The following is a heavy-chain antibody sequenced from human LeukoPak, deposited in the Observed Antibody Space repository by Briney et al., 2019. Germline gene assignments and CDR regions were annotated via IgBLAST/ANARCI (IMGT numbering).Heavy chain of an antibody. J-gene: IGHJ4*02. D-gene: IGHD2-21*02. CDR1: GFTVSSNY. CDR3: ARASCGGDCYPSDY. Sequence: GGSLRLSCAASGFTVSSNYMSWVRQAPGKGLEWVSVIYSGGSTYYADSVKGRFTISRDKSKNTLYLQMNSLRAEDTAVYYCARASCGGDCYPSDYWDQGTLVTVSS. V-gene: IGHV3-53*01. CDR2: IYSGGST.